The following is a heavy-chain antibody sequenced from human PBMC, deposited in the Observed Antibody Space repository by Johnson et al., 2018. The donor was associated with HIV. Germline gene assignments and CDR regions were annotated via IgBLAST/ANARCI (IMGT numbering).Heavy chain of an antibody. J-gene: IGHJ3*02. CDR2: IRYDGSNE. CDR3: AKEKDYGAFDI. D-gene: IGHD3-16*01. Sequence: QVQLVESGGGVVQPGGSLRLSCVASGFIFSTYGMHWVRQAPGKGLEWLAFIRYDGSNEYYVDSVKGRFTISRANSKNTLYLQMNSLRAEDTAMYYCAKEKDYGAFDIWGQGTMVTVSS. V-gene: IGHV3-30*02. CDR1: GFIFSTYG.